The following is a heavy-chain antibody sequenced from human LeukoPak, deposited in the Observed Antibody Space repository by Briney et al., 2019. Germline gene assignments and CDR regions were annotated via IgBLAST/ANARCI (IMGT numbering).Heavy chain of an antibody. CDR3: AKDLFAGFGSGSLDY. CDR2: ISGSSSRT. Sequence: GGSLTLSCAASGLIFSNLAVSWDRPAQGEGRGWVSAISGSSSRTLNTDTVNGRFTISRDNSKNTPYLQLSSLRAEDTASYYCAKDLFAGFGSGSLDYWGQGTPVTVSS. J-gene: IGHJ4*02. V-gene: IGHV3-23*01. CDR1: GLIFSNLA. D-gene: IGHD3-10*01.